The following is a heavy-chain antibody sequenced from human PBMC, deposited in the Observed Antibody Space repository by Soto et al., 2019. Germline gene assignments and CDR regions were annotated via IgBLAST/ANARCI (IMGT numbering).Heavy chain of an antibody. Sequence: ELQLVESVGRLVPPGGSLRLSCAASGFMCSAYWMSWVRQDPGQGLEWVATISGGASDKFYVDSVKGRFTISRDDSKNTLYLQMNSLRDEDTAVYYCVREDWHRFDSWGQGTLVTVSS. CDR2: ISGGASDK. CDR3: VREDWHRFDS. J-gene: IGHJ4*02. V-gene: IGHV3-7*01. CDR1: GFMCSAYW. D-gene: IGHD2-21*01.